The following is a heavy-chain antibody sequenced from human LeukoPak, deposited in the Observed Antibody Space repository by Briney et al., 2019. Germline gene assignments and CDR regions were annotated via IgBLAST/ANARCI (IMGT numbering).Heavy chain of an antibody. CDR1: GFTFSSYS. CDR2: ISSSSTI. Sequence: GGSLRLSCAASGFTFSSYSMNWVRQAPGKGLEWVSYISSSSTIYYADSVKGRFTISRDNAKNSLYLQMNSLRAEDTAVYYCARESITIFGVALRGYNWFDPWGQGTLVTVSS. CDR3: ARESITIFGVALRGYNWFDP. V-gene: IGHV3-48*01. D-gene: IGHD3-3*01. J-gene: IGHJ5*02.